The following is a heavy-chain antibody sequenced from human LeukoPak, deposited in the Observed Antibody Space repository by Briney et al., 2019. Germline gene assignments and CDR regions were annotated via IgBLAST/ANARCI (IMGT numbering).Heavy chain of an antibody. CDR1: AGSISSSSHH. V-gene: IGHV4-39*01. CDR3: ARGLTLGRITIFGVVTQGAYYFDY. J-gene: IGHJ4*02. D-gene: IGHD3-3*01. CDR2: IYYGRTT. Sequence: PSETLSLTCTVSAGSISSSSHHWGWIRQSPGKGLGWIGSIYYGRTTYYNPSLNSRVTISVVTSKNQFSLQLNSVTAADTAVYYCARGLTLGRITIFGVVTQGAYYFDYWGQGTLVTVSS.